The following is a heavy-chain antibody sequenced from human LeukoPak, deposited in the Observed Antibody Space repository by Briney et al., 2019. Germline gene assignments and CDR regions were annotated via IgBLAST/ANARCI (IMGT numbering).Heavy chain of an antibody. J-gene: IGHJ4*02. Sequence: PGGSLRLSCAASGFTFSDYYMSWIRQAPGKGLEWVSYISSSGSTIYYADSVKGRFTISRDNAKNSLYLQMNSLRAEDTAVYYCARANGANTPMAPLDYWGQGTLVTVSS. CDR3: ARANGANTPMAPLDY. V-gene: IGHV3-11*01. CDR1: GFTFSDYY. D-gene: IGHD5-18*01. CDR2: ISSSGSTI.